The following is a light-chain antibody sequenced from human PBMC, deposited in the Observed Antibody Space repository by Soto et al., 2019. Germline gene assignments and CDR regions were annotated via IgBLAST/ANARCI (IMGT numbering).Light chain of an antibody. J-gene: IGLJ1*01. V-gene: IGLV1-44*01. CDR2: SNN. Sequence: QSVLTQPPSASGTPGQRVTMSCSGGNSNIGSHTVNWYQHLPGTAPTLLIFSNNQRPSGVPARFSGSKSGTSASPVITGLQAEDEADYYCQSYDSNLSGSGVFGTGTKVTVL. CDR3: QSYDSNLSGSGV. CDR1: NSNIGSHT.